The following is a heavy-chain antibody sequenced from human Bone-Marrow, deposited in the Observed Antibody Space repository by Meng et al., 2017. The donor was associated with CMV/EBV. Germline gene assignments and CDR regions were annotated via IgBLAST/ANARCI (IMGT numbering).Heavy chain of an antibody. CDR2: IYSGGST. CDR1: GFTVSSNY. CDR3: ARAYCSGGSCPHPYYYYGMDV. V-gene: IGHV3-53*01. D-gene: IGHD2-15*01. J-gene: IGHJ6*01. Sequence: GESLKISCAASGFTVSSNYMSWVRQAPGKGLEWVSVIYSGGSTYYADSVKGRFTISRDNSKNTLYLQMNSLRAEDTAVYYCARAYCSGGSCPHPYYYYGMDVWGQGTTVTVYS.